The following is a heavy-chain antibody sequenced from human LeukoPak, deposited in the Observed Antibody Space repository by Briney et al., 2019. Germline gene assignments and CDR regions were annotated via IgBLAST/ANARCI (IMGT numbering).Heavy chain of an antibody. Sequence: GGSLRLSCAASGFTFSNYTMNWVRQAPGKGLEWVSYISSSGSTIYYADSVKGRFTISRDNAKNSLYLQMNSLRAEDTAVYYCASALPYYYYYYMDVWGKGTTVTISS. CDR3: ASALPYYYYYYMDV. J-gene: IGHJ6*03. V-gene: IGHV3-48*04. CDR1: GFTFSNYT. D-gene: IGHD1-26*01. CDR2: ISSSGSTI.